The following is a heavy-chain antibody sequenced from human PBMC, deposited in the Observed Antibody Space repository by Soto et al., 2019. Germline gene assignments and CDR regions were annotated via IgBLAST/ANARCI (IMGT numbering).Heavy chain of an antibody. J-gene: IGHJ4*02. Sequence: QITLKESGPTLVKPTQTLTLTCTFSGFSLSTTRVGVGWIRQPPGEALEWLALLYWDDDKLYSPSLKRRLTIPKDTSKNQVVLTLPNMDPLDPATYYCAHSKTSGMRYSLDYWGQGTLVTVSS. D-gene: IGHD2-15*01. CDR1: GFSLSTTRVG. CDR3: AHSKTSGMRYSLDY. CDR2: LYWDDDK. V-gene: IGHV2-5*02.